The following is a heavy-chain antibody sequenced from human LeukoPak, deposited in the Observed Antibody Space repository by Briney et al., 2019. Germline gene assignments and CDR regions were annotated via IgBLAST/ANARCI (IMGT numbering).Heavy chain of an antibody. Sequence: PGGSLRLSCAASGFTFSSYAMHWVRQAPGKGLEWVAVISYDGSNKYYADSVKGRFTISRDNSKNTLYLQMNSLRAEDTAVYYCASGLERPSQNYFDYWGQGTLVTVSS. D-gene: IGHD1-1*01. J-gene: IGHJ4*02. CDR1: GFTFSSYA. V-gene: IGHV3-30-3*01. CDR3: ASGLERPSQNYFDY. CDR2: ISYDGSNK.